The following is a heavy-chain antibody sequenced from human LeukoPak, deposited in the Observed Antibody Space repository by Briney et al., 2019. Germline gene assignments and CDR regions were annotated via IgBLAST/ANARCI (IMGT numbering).Heavy chain of an antibody. CDR1: GFTFTDTY. CDR2: ISPSGTDI. V-gene: IGHV3-11*04. CDR3: AELGITMIGGV. J-gene: IGHJ6*04. D-gene: IGHD3-10*02. Sequence: GGSLRLSCAGSGFTFTDTYMTWIRQAPGKGLESLSYISPSGTDISYADSVKGRFTISRDNAKNSLYLQMNSLRAEDTAVYYCAELGITMIGGVWGKGTTVTISS.